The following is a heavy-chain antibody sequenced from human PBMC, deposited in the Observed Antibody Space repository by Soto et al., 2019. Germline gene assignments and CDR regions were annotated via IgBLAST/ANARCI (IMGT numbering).Heavy chain of an antibody. Sequence: SATLSLTCAVSGYSISSGYYWGWLRQPPVKGLECIGSIYHGGSTYYNPSLNSRVTLSIDMTNNHVSMILNSVAAADTAVYYCARVGPWVPYYYDSSPYTFENWYDPWGQGTLVNVSS. V-gene: IGHV4-38-2*01. CDR1: GYSISSGYY. CDR3: ARVGPWVPYYYDSSPYTFENWYDP. D-gene: IGHD3-22*01. CDR2: IYHGGST. J-gene: IGHJ5*02.